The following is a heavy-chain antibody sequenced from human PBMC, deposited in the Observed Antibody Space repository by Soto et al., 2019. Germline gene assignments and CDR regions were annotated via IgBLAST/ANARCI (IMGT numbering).Heavy chain of an antibody. Sequence: PSQSLSLTCTVSGDSITIGGYYWSWLRQPPGKGLEWIGYIYHSGGASYNPSLRGRAVISIDTSKNHFSLRLNAVTAADTATYYCARDYYGAGSQYYYYGMEVWGQGTTVTVSS. D-gene: IGHD3-10*01. CDR1: GDSITIGGYY. CDR2: IYHSGGA. V-gene: IGHV4-31*03. CDR3: ARDYYGAGSQYYYYGMEV. J-gene: IGHJ6*02.